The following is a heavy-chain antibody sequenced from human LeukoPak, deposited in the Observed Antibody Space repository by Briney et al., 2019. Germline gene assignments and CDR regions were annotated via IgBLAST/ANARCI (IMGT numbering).Heavy chain of an antibody. D-gene: IGHD3-22*01. CDR3: ARQPIYYDSSGYREGYFDY. Sequence: PGGSLRLSCAASGFTFSSYEMNWVRQAPGKGLEWVSYISSSGSTIYYADSVKGRFTISRDNAKNSLYLQMNSLRAEDTAVYYCARQPIYYDSSGYREGYFDYWGQGTLVTVSS. CDR1: GFTFSSYE. J-gene: IGHJ4*01. CDR2: ISSSGSTI. V-gene: IGHV3-48*03.